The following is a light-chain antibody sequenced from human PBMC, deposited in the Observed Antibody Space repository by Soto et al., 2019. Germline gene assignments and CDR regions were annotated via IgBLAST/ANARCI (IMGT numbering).Light chain of an antibody. J-gene: IGKJ1*01. CDR1: QSVSSSY. CDR2: DAS. CDR3: QQYGSSPPT. V-gene: IGKV3-20*01. Sequence: EIVLTQSPGTLSLSPGERASLSCRASQSVSSSYLAWYQQIPGQAPRLLINDASRRATGIPDRFSGSGSGTDFTLTISRLGPEDFAVYYCQQYGSSPPTFGQGTKVDIK.